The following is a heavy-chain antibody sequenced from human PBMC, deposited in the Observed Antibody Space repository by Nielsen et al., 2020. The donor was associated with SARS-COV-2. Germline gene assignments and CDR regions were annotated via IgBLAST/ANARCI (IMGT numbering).Heavy chain of an antibody. V-gene: IGHV1-69*02. Sequence: SVKVSCKASGGTFSSYTISWVRQAPGQGLEWMGRIIPILGIANYAQKFQGRVTITADKSTSTAYMELSSLRSEDTAVYYCARGGAGSSSSRGFDYWGQGTLVTVSS. D-gene: IGHD6-6*01. CDR3: ARGGAGSSSSRGFDY. J-gene: IGHJ4*02. CDR2: IIPILGIA. CDR1: GGTFSSYT.